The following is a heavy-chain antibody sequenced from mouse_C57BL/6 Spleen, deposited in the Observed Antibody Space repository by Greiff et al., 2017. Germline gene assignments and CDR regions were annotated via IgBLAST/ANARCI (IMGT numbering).Heavy chain of an antibody. V-gene: IGHV1-20*01. CDR3: ERKYYYCSSPYYFDY. CDR2: FNPYNGDT. J-gene: IGHJ2*01. D-gene: IGHD1-1*01. Sequence: EVQLQQSGPELVKPGASVKISCKASGYSFTGYFMNWVMQSHGKSLEWIGRFNPYNGDTFYNQKFKGKATLTVEKSSSTSNMELRSLRSEDSAVYYFERKYYYCSSPYYFDYWGQGTTLTVSS. CDR1: GYSFTGYF.